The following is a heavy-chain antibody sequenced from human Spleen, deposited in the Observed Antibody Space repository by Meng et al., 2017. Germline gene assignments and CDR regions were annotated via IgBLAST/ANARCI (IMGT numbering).Heavy chain of an antibody. Sequence: GESLKISCAASGFSFSSYSMNWVRQAPGKGLEWVSAITGSGGGTYYADSVKGRFTISRDNSKNTLYLQMNSLRAEDTAVYYCAKDRGTTIYWGQGTLVTVSS. CDR1: GFSFSSYS. V-gene: IGHV3-23*01. D-gene: IGHD3-16*01. CDR3: AKDRGTTIY. J-gene: IGHJ4*02. CDR2: ITGSGGGT.